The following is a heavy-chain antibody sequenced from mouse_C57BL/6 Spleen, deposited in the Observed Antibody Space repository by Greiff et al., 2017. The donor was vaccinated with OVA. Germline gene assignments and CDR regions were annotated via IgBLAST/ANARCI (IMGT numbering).Heavy chain of an antibody. Sequence: QVQLQQPGAELVKPGASVKLSCKASGYTFTSYWMPWVKQRPGQGLEWIGMIHPNSGSTNYNEKFKSKATLTVDKSSSTAYMQLSSLTSEDSAADYGARCPYYGSGEWYFDVWGTGTTVTVSS. D-gene: IGHD1-1*01. CDR1: GYTFTSYW. V-gene: IGHV1-64*01. CDR3: ARCPYYGSGEWYFDV. J-gene: IGHJ1*03. CDR2: IHPNSGST.